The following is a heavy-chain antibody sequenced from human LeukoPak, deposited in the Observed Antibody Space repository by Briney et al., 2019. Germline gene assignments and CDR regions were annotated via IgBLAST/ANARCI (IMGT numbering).Heavy chain of an antibody. Sequence: GGTLRLSCAASGFTFSSYSMNWVRQAPGKGLEWVSYISSSGSTIYYADSVKGRFTISRDNAKNSLYLQMNSLRAEDTAVYYCAELGITMIGGVWGKGTTVTISS. CDR3: AELGITMIGGV. CDR2: ISSSGSTI. D-gene: IGHD3-10*02. CDR1: GFTFSSYS. V-gene: IGHV3-48*04. J-gene: IGHJ6*04.